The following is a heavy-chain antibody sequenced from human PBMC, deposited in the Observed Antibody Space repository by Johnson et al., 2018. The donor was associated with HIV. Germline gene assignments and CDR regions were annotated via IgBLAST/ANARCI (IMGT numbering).Heavy chain of an antibody. CDR2: ISNDGSFQ. J-gene: IGHJ3*02. CDR1: GLSFSNLG. Sequence: VQLVESGGCVVQPGKSLTLSCVSSGLSFSNLGIHWVRQAPGKRPEWVAVISNDGSFQYYTDSVKGRFTISRDNSKNTVFLQMNSLRSDDTAVYFCARDQAYRSSWAFSFDIWGQGTMVIVSS. CDR3: ARDQAYRSSWAFSFDI. V-gene: IGHV3-30*03. D-gene: IGHD6-13*01.